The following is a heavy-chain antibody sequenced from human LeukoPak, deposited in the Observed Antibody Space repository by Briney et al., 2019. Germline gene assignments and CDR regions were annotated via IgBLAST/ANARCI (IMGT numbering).Heavy chain of an antibody. Sequence: GGSLRLSCVASGFTFNSYSMNWVRQAPGKGLEWVSYISSSSVTIYYADSVKGRFTISRDNAKNSLYLQMNSLRDEDTAVYYCARHTAVAGTWAYDYWGQGTLVTVSS. V-gene: IGHV3-48*02. J-gene: IGHJ4*02. D-gene: IGHD6-19*01. CDR2: ISSSSVTI. CDR3: ARHTAVAGTWAYDY. CDR1: GFTFNSYS.